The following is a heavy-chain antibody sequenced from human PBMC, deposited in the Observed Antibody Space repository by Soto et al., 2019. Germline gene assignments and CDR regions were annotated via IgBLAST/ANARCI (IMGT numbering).Heavy chain of an antibody. D-gene: IGHD2-2*01. CDR3: ARGGGSTKVDY. CDR1: GGSITSSGYY. V-gene: IGHV4-31*03. J-gene: IGHJ4*02. Sequence: QVQLQESGPGLVKPSQTLSLTCTVSGGSITSSGYYWSWIRQHPGEGMEWIGLTSNSGSTSYNPSLKRRVTISVDTSSNQFSLNLKSVTDADTAVYYCARGGGSTKVDYWGQGTLVTVSP. CDR2: TSNSGST.